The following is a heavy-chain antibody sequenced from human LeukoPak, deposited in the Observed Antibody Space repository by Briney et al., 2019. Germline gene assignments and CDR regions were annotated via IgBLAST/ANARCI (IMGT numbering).Heavy chain of an antibody. CDR1: GYTFTSYD. J-gene: IGHJ4*02. Sequence: ASVKVSCKASGYTFTSYDINWVRQATGQGLEWMGRINPNSGGTNYAQKFQGRVTMTRDTSISTAYMELSRLRSNDTAVYYCATATYYYDSSGYYQPFDYWGQGTLVTVSS. CDR3: ATATYYYDSSGYYQPFDY. CDR2: INPNSGGT. V-gene: IGHV1-2*06. D-gene: IGHD3-22*01.